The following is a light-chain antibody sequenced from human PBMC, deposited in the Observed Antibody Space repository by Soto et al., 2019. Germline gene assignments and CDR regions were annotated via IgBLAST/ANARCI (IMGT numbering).Light chain of an antibody. V-gene: IGKV3D-20*02. CDR2: GAS. CDR3: QQRSNWPMIT. Sequence: EIVLTQSPGTLSLSPGERATVSCRASQSVSSNYLAWYQQKPGQAPRLLIYGASSRATGIPDRFSGSGSGTDFTLTISSLEPEDFAVYYCQQRSNWPMITFGQGTRLEIK. CDR1: QSVSSNY. J-gene: IGKJ5*01.